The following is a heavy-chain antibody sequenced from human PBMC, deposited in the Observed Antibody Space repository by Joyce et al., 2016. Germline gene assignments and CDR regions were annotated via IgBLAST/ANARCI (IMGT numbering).Heavy chain of an antibody. D-gene: IGHD6-6*01. CDR2: IYYRGST. Sequence: QLQLQETGPGLVKPSETLSLTCTVSGGSIGSSTYYWGWIRQPPGKGLEWIATIYYRGSTYYNPSLKSRVTISIDTSKNQFSLRLSSVTAADTAVYYCARVGSSSDYFDYWGQGALVTVSS. J-gene: IGHJ4*02. CDR1: GGSIGSSTYY. CDR3: ARVGSSSDYFDY. V-gene: IGHV4-39*07.